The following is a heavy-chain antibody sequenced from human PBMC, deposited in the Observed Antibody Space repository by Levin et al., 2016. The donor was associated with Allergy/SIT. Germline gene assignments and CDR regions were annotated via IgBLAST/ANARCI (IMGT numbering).Heavy chain of an antibody. CDR2: INPTGGDT. D-gene: IGHD6-13*01. CDR3: ARDPSYSSRYGLAV. CDR1: GYPFTSYY. V-gene: IGHV1-46*01. J-gene: IGHJ6*02. Sequence: ASVKVSCKASGYPFTSYYIHWVRQAPGQGPEWMGVINPTGGDTNYAQKFQGRVTMTRDTSTITVYMKLSSLRFDDTAMYFCARDPSYSSRYGLAVWGQGTTVTVSS.